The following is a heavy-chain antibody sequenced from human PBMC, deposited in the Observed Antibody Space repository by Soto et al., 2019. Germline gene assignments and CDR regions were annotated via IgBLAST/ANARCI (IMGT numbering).Heavy chain of an antibody. CDR3: ARDGSSVWYGLASYYIYSLDV. Sequence: PGGSLRLSCAASGLTFCSYSMNWVRQAPGKGLEWVSSISSSSSYIYYADSVKGRFTISRDNAKNSLYLQMNSLRAEDTAVYYCARDGSSVWYGLASYYIYSLDVYGELTTFIV. D-gene: IGHD6-19*01. V-gene: IGHV3-21*01. J-gene: IGHJ6*02. CDR1: GLTFCSYS. CDR2: ISSSSSYI.